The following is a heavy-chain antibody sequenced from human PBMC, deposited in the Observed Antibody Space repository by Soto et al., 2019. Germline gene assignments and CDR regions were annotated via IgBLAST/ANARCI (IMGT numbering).Heavy chain of an antibody. CDR3: ARAGGYADIVVVVAARGLDP. V-gene: IGHV1-18*01. D-gene: IGHD2-15*01. CDR2: ISAYNGNT. J-gene: IGHJ5*02. Sequence: SVKVSCKASGYTFTSYGISWVRQAPGQGLEGMGWISAYNGNTNYAQKLQGRVTMTTDTSTSTAYMELRSLRSDDTAVYYCARAGGYADIVVVVAARGLDPWGQGTLVTVSS. CDR1: GYTFTSYG.